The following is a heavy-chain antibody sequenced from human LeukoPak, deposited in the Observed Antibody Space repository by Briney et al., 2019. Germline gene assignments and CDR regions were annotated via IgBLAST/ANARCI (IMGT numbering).Heavy chain of an antibody. D-gene: IGHD6-19*01. Sequence: GGSLRLSCAASGFTFNNYNMNWVRQTPGKGLEWVSSITRDSIYTFYADSVRGRFTISRDNSKNTLYLQMNSLRAEDTAVYYCANTAVAGTRGLNYYFDYWGQGTLVTVSS. J-gene: IGHJ4*02. V-gene: IGHV3-21*01. CDR1: GFTFNNYN. CDR2: ITRDSIYT. CDR3: ANTAVAGTRGLNYYFDY.